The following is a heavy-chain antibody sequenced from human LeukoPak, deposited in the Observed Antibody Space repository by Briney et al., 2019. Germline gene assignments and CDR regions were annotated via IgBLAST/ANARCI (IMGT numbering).Heavy chain of an antibody. J-gene: IGHJ5*02. Sequence: SETLSLTCTVSGGSISSSSYHWGWIRQPPGKGLEWVGSIYYSGSTYYNPSLKSRVTISVDTSKNQFSLKLSSVTAADTAVYYCARQLGDYVWGSYGYWFDPWGQGTLVTVSS. D-gene: IGHD3-16*01. CDR2: IYYSGST. CDR1: GGSISSSSYH. V-gene: IGHV4-39*01. CDR3: ARQLGDYVWGSYGYWFDP.